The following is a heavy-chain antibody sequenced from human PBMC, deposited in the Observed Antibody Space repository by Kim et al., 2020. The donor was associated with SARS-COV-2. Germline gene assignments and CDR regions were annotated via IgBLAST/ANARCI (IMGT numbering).Heavy chain of an antibody. CDR3: ATLQGSSDY. CDR2: GST. Sequence: GSTYSADSVKGRFTISRDNSKNTLYLQRNSLRAEDTAVYYCATLQGSSDYWGQGTLVTVSS. D-gene: IGHD3-10*01. J-gene: IGHJ4*02. V-gene: IGHV3-23*01.